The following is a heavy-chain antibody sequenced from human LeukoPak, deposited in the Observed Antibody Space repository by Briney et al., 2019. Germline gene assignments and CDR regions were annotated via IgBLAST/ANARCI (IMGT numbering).Heavy chain of an antibody. CDR2: ISWNSGSI. D-gene: IGHD1-26*01. V-gene: IGHV3-9*01. Sequence: QPGGSLRLSCAASGFTFDDYAMHWVRLAPGKGLEWVSGISWNSGSIDYAASVKGRFTISRDNAKNSLYLQMNSLRPEDTALFYCAKGTGRYWTFFDSWGLGTEVTVSS. CDR3: AKGTGRYWTFFDS. J-gene: IGHJ4*02. CDR1: GFTFDDYA.